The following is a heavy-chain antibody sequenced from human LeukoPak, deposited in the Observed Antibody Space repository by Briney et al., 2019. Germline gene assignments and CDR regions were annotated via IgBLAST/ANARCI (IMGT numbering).Heavy chain of an antibody. CDR2: MNPNSGNT. V-gene: IGHV1-8*01. J-gene: IGHJ4*02. D-gene: IGHD6-13*01. Sequence: ASVKVSCKASGYTFSSYDINWVRQATGQGLEWMGWMNPNSGNTGYAQKFQGRVTMTRNTSISTAYMELSSLRSEDTAVYYCARGSSSWPYPSDYWGQGTLVTVSS. CDR3: ARGSSSWPYPSDY. CDR1: GYTFSSYD.